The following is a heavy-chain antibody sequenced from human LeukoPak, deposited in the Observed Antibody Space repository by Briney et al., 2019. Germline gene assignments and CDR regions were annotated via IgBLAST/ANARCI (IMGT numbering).Heavy chain of an antibody. D-gene: IGHD3-22*01. J-gene: IGHJ4*02. CDR2: IYSGGST. Sequence: GGSLRLSCAASGFTVGSNYMSWVRRAPGKGLEWVSVIYSGGSTYYADSVKGRFTISRDNSKNTLYLQMNSLRAEDTAVYYCARVMGYCYDSRGYYYFDYWGQGTLVTVSS. CDR3: ARVMGYCYDSRGYYYFDY. V-gene: IGHV3-66*02. CDR1: GFTVGSNY.